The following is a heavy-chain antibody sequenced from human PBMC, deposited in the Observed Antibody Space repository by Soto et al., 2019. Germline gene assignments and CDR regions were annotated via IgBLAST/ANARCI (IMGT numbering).Heavy chain of an antibody. CDR3: AKPFRYCSSTSCPPFDP. CDR2: ISYDGSNK. V-gene: IGHV3-30*18. J-gene: IGHJ5*02. CDR1: GFTFSSYG. Sequence: LRLSCAASGFTFSSYGMHWVRQAPGKGLEWVAVISYDGSNKYYADSVKGRFTISRDNSKNTLYLQMNSLRAEDTAVYYCAKPFRYCSSTSCPPFDPWGQGTLVTVSS. D-gene: IGHD2-2*01.